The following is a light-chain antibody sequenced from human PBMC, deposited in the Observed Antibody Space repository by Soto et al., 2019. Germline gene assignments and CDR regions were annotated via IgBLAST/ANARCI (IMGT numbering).Light chain of an antibody. V-gene: IGKV3-20*01. J-gene: IGKJ1*01. Sequence: EIVLTQSPGILSLSPGEIATLSCRASQSVSNDFLAWYQQKPGQAPRLLIDGASTRATDVPDRFSGSGYGADFTRSFSRLEPEDFAVYFCQQYCRSPPRPFGQGTKVE. CDR3: QQYCRSPPRP. CDR2: GAS. CDR1: QSVSNDF.